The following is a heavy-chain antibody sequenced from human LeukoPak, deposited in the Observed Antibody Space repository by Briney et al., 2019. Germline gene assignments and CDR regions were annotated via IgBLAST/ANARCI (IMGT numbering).Heavy chain of an antibody. J-gene: IGHJ4*02. CDR3: ATDGEWLRFFSYGDPPSLFD. V-gene: IGHV1-24*01. CDR2: FDPEDGET. Sequence: ASVKVSCKVSGYTLTELSMHWVRQAPGKGLEWMGGFDPEDGETIYAQKFQGRVTMTEDTSTDTAYMELSSLRSEDTAVYYCATDGEWLRFFSYGDPPSLFDWGQGTLVTVSS. CDR1: GYTLTELS. D-gene: IGHD5-12*01.